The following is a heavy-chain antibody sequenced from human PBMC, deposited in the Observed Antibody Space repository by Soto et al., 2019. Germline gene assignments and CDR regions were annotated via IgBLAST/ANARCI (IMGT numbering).Heavy chain of an antibody. CDR3: VRVFCGGGSCYDDY. CDR1: GFAFRNYN. D-gene: IGHD2-15*01. V-gene: IGHV3-21*01. J-gene: IGHJ4*02. CDR2: ISSSSSYI. Sequence: EMQLVESGGGLVKPGGSLRLSCAASGFAFRNYNMHWVRQAPGKGLEWVSSISSSSSYIYYADSVKGRFTISRDNAKSSLYLQMNSLRADDTAVYYCVRVFCGGGSCYDDYWGQGTLVTVSS.